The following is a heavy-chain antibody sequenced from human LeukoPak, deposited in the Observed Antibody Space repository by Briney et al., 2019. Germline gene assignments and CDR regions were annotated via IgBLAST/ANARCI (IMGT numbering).Heavy chain of an antibody. D-gene: IGHD2-2*01. V-gene: IGHV4-59*01. J-gene: IGHJ4*02. CDR3: ARQVVPAASFDY. Sequence: SETLSLTCTVSGGSISSYYWSWIRQPPGKGLEWIGYIYYSGSTNYNPSLKSRVTISVDTSKNQFSQKLSSVTAADTAVYYCARQVVPAASFDYWGQRTLVTVSS. CDR2: IYYSGST. CDR1: GGSISSYY.